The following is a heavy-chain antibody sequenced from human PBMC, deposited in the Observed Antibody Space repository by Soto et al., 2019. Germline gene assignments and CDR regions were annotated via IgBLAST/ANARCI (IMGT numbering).Heavy chain of an antibody. CDR3: AKDHDSLGASYYFDY. V-gene: IGHV3-30*18. CDR2: ISYDGSDK. Sequence: PGGSLRLSCAASGFTFSSYGMHWVRQAPGKGLEWVAVISYDGSDKKYADSVKGRFTISRDNSKNTLYLQMSSLRAEDTAVYYCAKDHDSLGASYYFDYWGQGTLVTVPQ. D-gene: IGHD3-10*01. CDR1: GFTFSSYG. J-gene: IGHJ4*02.